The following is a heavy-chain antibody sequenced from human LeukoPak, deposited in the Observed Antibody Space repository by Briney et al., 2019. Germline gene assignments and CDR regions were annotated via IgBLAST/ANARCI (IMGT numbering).Heavy chain of an antibody. D-gene: IGHD3-3*01. Sequence: SGPTLVKPTQTLTLTCTFSGFSLSTSGGGVGWIRQPPEKALGWLALIYWNYDKRYSPAPKSRLTITRDTCKNQVVLTMTNMDPVDTATYYCAHSDLGYDFWSGYYDYWGQGTLVTVSS. CDR2: IYWNYDK. J-gene: IGHJ4*02. CDR3: AHSDLGYDFWSGYYDY. V-gene: IGHV2-5*01. CDR1: GFSLSTSGGG.